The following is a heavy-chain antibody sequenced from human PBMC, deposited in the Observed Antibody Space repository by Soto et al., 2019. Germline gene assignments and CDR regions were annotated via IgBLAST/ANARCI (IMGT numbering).Heavy chain of an antibody. CDR2: ISSNKRTI. CDR3: AKRRLNTITSLSDW. Sequence: PGGSLRLSCAASGFTFSSYSMNWVRKAPEKGLEWVASISSNKRTIFYADSVKGRFFISRDNSNNTLHLQMNSLRDDDTAIYYRAKRRLNTITSLSDWWGQGVQVPVSS. J-gene: IGHJ1*01. CDR1: GFTFSSYS. V-gene: IGHV3-48*02. D-gene: IGHD3-16*02.